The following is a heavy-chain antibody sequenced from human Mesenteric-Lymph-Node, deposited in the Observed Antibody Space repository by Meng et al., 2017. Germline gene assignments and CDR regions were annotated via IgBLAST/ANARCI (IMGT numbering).Heavy chain of an antibody. Sequence: GESLKISCAASGFTFSSYAMHWVRQAPGKGLEWVAVISYDGSNKYYADSVKGRFTISRDNSKNTLYLQMNSLRAEDTAVYYCARGNTLDYPPYLYYGMDLWGQGTTVTVSS. J-gene: IGHJ6*02. V-gene: IGHV3-30*07. D-gene: IGHD2/OR15-2a*01. CDR1: GFTFSSYA. CDR3: ARGNTLDYPPYLYYGMDL. CDR2: ISYDGSNK.